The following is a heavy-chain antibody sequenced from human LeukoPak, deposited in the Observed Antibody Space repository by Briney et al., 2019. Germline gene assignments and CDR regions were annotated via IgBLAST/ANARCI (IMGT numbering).Heavy chain of an antibody. Sequence: GGSLRLSCAAPGFTLSRYSMNWVRQAPGKGLEWVSHISIGGSIYYADSVKGRFTISRDTVKNSLYLQMNSLRAEDTALYYCSTAKFDYWGQGTLVTVSS. CDR1: GFTLSRYS. CDR3: STAKFDY. CDR2: ISIGGSI. J-gene: IGHJ4*02. V-gene: IGHV3-48*01.